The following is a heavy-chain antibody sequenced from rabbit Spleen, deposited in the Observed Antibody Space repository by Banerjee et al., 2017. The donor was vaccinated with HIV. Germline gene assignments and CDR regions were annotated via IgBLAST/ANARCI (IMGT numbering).Heavy chain of an antibody. CDR3: ARDLVGVIGWNFYL. J-gene: IGHJ4*01. D-gene: IGHD2-1*01. CDR1: GVSFSGSSY. V-gene: IGHV1S40*01. Sequence: QQLVESGGGLVKPGASLTLTCIASGVSFSGSSYMCWVRQAPGKGLEWIACINASTGKPVYATWASGRFTISRTSSTTVTLRMTSLTAADRATYFCARDLVGVIGWNFYLWGQGTLVTVS. CDR2: INASTGKP.